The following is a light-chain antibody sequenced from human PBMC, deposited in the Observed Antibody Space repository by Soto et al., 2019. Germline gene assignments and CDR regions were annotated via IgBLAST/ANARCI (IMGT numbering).Light chain of an antibody. CDR3: QQYNKWPPYT. J-gene: IGKJ2*01. CDR1: QSVSSN. V-gene: IGKV3-15*01. CDR2: GAS. Sequence: EIVMTRSPATLSVSPGDRATLSCRASQSVSSNLAWYQQKPGQAPRLLIYGASSRATGIPARFSGSGSGTEFTLTISSLQSEDFAVYYCQQYNKWPPYTFGQGTKLEIK.